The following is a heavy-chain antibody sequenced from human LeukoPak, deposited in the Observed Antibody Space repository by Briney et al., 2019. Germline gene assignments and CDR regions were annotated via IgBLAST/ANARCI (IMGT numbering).Heavy chain of an antibody. CDR2: IYHSGST. CDR1: GYSISSGYY. Sequence: SETLSLTCTVSGYSISSGYYWGWIRQPPGKGLEWIGSIYHSGSTYYNPSLKSRVTISVDTSKNQFSLKLSSVTAADTAVYYCARAYYDSSGYYPYWGQGTLVTVSS. D-gene: IGHD3-22*01. CDR3: ARAYYDSSGYYPY. J-gene: IGHJ4*02. V-gene: IGHV4-38-2*02.